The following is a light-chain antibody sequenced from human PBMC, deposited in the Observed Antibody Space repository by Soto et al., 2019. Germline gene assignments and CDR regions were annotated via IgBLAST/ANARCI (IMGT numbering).Light chain of an antibody. Sequence: QSVLTQPPSAPGSPGQSVTISCTGTSSDVGSYKFVSWYQQHPGKAPKLMMYEVSKRPSGVPDRFSGSRSGNTASLTISGLQAEDEADYYCSSYTSINSYVFGSGTKLTVL. CDR3: SSYTSINSYV. V-gene: IGLV2-8*01. CDR1: SSDVGSYKF. CDR2: EVS. J-gene: IGLJ1*01.